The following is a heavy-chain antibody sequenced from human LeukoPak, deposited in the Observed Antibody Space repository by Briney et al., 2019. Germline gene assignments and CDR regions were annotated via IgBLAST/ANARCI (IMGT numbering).Heavy chain of an antibody. D-gene: IGHD3-9*01. CDR2: IDGGGST. CDR3: ARDVWSLSV. V-gene: IGHV3-53*01. J-gene: IGHJ4*02. CDR1: GFNVSSTY. Sequence: GGSLRLSCAASGFNVSSTYMTWLRQAPGKGLEWVSVIDGGGSTFYADFVKGRFTISRDNSKNTLDLQMDSLRAEDTAVYYCARDVWSLSVWGQGSLVTVSS.